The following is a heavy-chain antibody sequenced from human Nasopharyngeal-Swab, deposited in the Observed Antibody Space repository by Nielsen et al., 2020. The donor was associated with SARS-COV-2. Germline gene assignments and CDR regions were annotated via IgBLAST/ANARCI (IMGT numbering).Heavy chain of an antibody. J-gene: IGHJ4*02. D-gene: IGHD2-21*02. Sequence: GESLKISCVASTFTFDDYALHWVRQAPGKGLEWLSLITKDAKTTQYADSVKGRSTISRDNSKKSLYLQMSGLRPEDTAFYFCAKGRSDSYYTYFDSWGQGTLVTISS. CDR3: AKGRSDSYYTYFDS. CDR2: ITKDAKTT. CDR1: TFTFDDYA. V-gene: IGHV3-43*02.